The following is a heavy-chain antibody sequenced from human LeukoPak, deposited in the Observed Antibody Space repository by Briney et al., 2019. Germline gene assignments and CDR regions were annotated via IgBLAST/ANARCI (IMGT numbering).Heavy chain of an antibody. CDR1: GYTFTNYG. CDR2: ISPYNGNT. Sequence: ASVKVSCKTSGYTFTNYGVGWVRQAPGQGLEWMGWISPYNGNTNYAQKVQGRVTMTTDTSTSTAYMELRSLRSDDTAVYYCARADYYDSSGYYYGNACDYWGQGTLVTVSS. D-gene: IGHD3-22*01. J-gene: IGHJ4*02. V-gene: IGHV1-18*01. CDR3: ARADYYDSSGYYYGNACDY.